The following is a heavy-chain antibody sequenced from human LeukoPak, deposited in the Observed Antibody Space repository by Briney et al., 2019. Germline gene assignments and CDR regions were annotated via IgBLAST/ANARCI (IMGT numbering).Heavy chain of an antibody. V-gene: IGHV5-51*01. CDR2: IYPGDSDT. J-gene: IGHJ4*02. Sequence: GESLKISCKGSGYKFTNYWIGWVRQMPGKGLEWMGIIYPGDSDTRYSPPFQGQVTISADTSITTAYLQWSSLKASDTAVYYCARHGLGYYDSSGYAVPLDHWGQGTLVTVSS. CDR1: GYKFTNYW. CDR3: ARHGLGYYDSSGYAVPLDH. D-gene: IGHD3-22*01.